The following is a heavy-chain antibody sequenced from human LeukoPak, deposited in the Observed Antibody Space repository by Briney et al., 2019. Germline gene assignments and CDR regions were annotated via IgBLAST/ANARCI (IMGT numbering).Heavy chain of an antibody. CDR3: AKDTQWLVEAFDI. Sequence: GGSLRLSCAASGFTFKRYAINWVRQAPGKGLEWVSSISGGGGDTYYADSVRGRFTISRDNSNNMLYLEMNSLRAEDTAIYYCAKDTQWLVEAFDIWGQGTTVTVSS. V-gene: IGHV3-23*01. J-gene: IGHJ3*02. D-gene: IGHD6-19*01. CDR1: GFTFKRYA. CDR2: ISGGGGDT.